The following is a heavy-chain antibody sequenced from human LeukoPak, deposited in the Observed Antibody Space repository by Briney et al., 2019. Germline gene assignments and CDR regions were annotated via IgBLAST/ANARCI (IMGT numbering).Heavy chain of an antibody. CDR3: ARDSLMRYNWNYVAEFDY. CDR1: GGTFSSYA. V-gene: IGHV1-69*04. Sequence: SVKVSCKASGGTFSSYATSWVRQAPGQGLEWMGRIIPIFGIANYAQKFQGRVTITADKSTSTAYMELSSLRSEDTAVYYCARDSLMRYNWNYVAEFDYWGQGTLVTVSS. J-gene: IGHJ4*02. CDR2: IIPIFGIA. D-gene: IGHD1-7*01.